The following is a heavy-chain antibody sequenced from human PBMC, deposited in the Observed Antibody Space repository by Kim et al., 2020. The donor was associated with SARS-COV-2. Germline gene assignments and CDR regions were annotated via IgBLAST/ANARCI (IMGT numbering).Heavy chain of an antibody. CDR1: GFTFSSYA. V-gene: IGHV3-30-3*01. D-gene: IGHD2-15*01. J-gene: IGHJ5*02. CDR2: ISYDGSNK. Sequence: VGSLRLSCAASGFTFSSYAMHWVRQAPGKGLEWVAVISYDGSNKYYADSVKGRFTISRDNSKNTLYLQMNSLRAEDTAVYYCARGGYCSGGSCHSPLWFDPWGQGTLVTVSS. CDR3: ARGGYCSGGSCHSPLWFDP.